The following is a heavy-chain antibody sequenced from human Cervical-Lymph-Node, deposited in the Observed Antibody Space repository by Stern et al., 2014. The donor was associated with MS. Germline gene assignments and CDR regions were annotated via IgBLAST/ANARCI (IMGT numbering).Heavy chain of an antibody. V-gene: IGHV3-21*01. CDR2: ISSTSSNI. CDR3: ASTSGWFDS. J-gene: IGHJ5*01. CDR1: GFNIVTYS. Sequence: EVHLVESGGGLVKPGGSLTLSCAASGFNIVTYSMHWVRQAPGKGLEWVSFISSTSSNIKYADAVRGRFTISRDNAKNSLFLHMSGLRVEDTAVYYCASTSGWFDSWGQGIQVTVSS.